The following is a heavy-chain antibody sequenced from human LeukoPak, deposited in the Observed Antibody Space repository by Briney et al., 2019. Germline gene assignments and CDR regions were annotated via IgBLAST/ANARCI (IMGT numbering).Heavy chain of an antibody. J-gene: IGHJ4*02. CDR3: ARDLSLTRQDQVPAAIGGESEYTWGYYFDY. Sequence: PGGSLRLSCAASGFTFSDYYMSWIRQAPGKGLEWVSYISSSGSTIYYADSVKGRFTISRDNAKNSLYLQMNSLRAEDTAVYYCARDLSLTRQDQVPAAIGGESEYTWGYYFDYWGQGTLVTVSS. V-gene: IGHV3-11*04. CDR2: ISSSGSTI. CDR1: GFTFSDYY. D-gene: IGHD2-2*01.